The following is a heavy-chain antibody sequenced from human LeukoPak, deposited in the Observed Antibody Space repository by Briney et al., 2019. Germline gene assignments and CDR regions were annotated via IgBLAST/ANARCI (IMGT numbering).Heavy chain of an antibody. CDR1: GFTFSSYG. CDR2: IWYDGSNK. V-gene: IGHV3-33*08. CDR3: ARDVIAVAGTSPFDY. J-gene: IGHJ4*02. D-gene: IGHD6-19*01. Sequence: AGGSLRLSCAASGFTFSSYGMHWVRQAPGKGLEWVAVIWYDGSNKYYADSVKGRFTISRDNSKNTLYLQMNSLRAEDTAVYYCARDVIAVAGTSPFDYWGQGTLVTVSS.